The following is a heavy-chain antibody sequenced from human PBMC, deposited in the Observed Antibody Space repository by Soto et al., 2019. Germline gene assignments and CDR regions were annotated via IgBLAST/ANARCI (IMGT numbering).Heavy chain of an antibody. CDR3: ARSQFSSTSLEIYYYYYYGMDV. V-gene: IGHV1-69*13. Sequence: SVKVSCKASGVTFGSYAISWVRQAPRQGLEWMGGIIPIPGTANYAQKFQGRVTIAADESTSTAYMELSSLRSEDTAVYYCARSQFSSTSLEIYYYYYYGMDVWAQGTTVTVSS. CDR2: IIPIPGTA. CDR1: GVTFGSYA. J-gene: IGHJ6*02. D-gene: IGHD2-2*01.